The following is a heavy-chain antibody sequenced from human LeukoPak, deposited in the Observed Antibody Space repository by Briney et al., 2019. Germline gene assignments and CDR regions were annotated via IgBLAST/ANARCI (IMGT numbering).Heavy chain of an antibody. J-gene: IGHJ4*02. CDR3: VPSNSFEYYFDY. CDR2: INPKSGDT. CDR1: GYTFINYY. D-gene: IGHD3-16*01. V-gene: IGHV1-2*02. Sequence: GASVKVSCKASGYTFINYYMHWVRQAPEQSLEWMGWINPKSGDTNYAQKFLGRVTMTRDTSISSAYMELNTLRSDDTAMYYCVPSNSFEYYFDYWGQGTLVTVSS.